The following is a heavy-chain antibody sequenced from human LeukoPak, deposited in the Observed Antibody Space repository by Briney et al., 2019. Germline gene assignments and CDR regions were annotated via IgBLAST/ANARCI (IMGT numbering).Heavy chain of an antibody. CDR2: IKQDGSEK. J-gene: IGHJ4*02. CDR1: GFTFSSYA. V-gene: IGHV3-7*01. Sequence: GGSLRLSCAASGFTFSSYAMSWVRQAPGKGLEWVANIKQDGSEKYYVDSVKGRFTISRDNAKNSLYLQMNSLRAEDTAVYYCARENGGGNWVEAPPLPDYWGQGTLVTVSS. CDR3: ARENGGGNWVEAPPLPDY. D-gene: IGHD4-23*01.